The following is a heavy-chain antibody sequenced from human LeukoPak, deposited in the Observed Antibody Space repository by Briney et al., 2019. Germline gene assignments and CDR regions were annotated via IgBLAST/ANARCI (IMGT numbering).Heavy chain of an antibody. CDR1: GFTFSSYG. V-gene: IGHV3-30*02. D-gene: IGHD3-3*01. Sequence: PGGSLRLSCAASGFTFSSYGMHWVRQAPGKGLEWVAFIRYDGSNYYYADSVKGRFTISRDNSKNTLYLQMNSLRAEDTAVHYCARSGYSPYDAFDIWGQGTMVTVSS. CDR2: IRYDGSNY. J-gene: IGHJ3*02. CDR3: ARSGYSPYDAFDI.